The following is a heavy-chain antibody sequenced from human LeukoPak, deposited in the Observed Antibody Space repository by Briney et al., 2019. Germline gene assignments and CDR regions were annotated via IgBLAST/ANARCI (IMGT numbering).Heavy chain of an antibody. CDR2: INPSSGGT. J-gene: IGHJ4*02. Sequence: ASVKVSCKASGYTFTDYYMHWVRQAPGQGLEWMGWINPSSGGTNYAQKFQGRVTVTRDTSISTAYMDLSRLRSDDTAVYYCARGAYVDIVATIMLDYWGQGTLVTVSS. D-gene: IGHD5-12*01. CDR1: GYTFTDYY. V-gene: IGHV1-2*02. CDR3: ARGAYVDIVATIMLDY.